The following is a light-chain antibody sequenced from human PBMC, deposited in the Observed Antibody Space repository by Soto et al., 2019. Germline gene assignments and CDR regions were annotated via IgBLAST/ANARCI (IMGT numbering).Light chain of an antibody. J-gene: IGLJ1*01. CDR2: TNS. CDR3: SAWDDSLSGLV. CDR1: NSNIGSNT. Sequence: QSVLTQPPSASGAPGQRVTISCAGSNSNIGSNTVKWYQQLPGTAPKLLIYTNSQRPSGVPDRFSGSKSGTSASLAISGLQSEDEVDYYCSAWDDSLSGLVFGTGTKLTVL. V-gene: IGLV1-44*01.